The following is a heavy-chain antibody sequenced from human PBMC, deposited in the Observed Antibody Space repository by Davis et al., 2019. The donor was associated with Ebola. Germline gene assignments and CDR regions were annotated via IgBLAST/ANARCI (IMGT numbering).Heavy chain of an antibody. Sequence: GESLKISCAASGFTFSSYAMSWVRQAPGKGLEWVSAISGSGGSTYYADSVKGRFTISRDNSKNTLYLQMNSLRAEDTAVYYCAKDKLGIGSDYDLWSGYYDYWGQGTLVTVSS. CDR3: AKDKLGIGSDYDLWSGYYDY. D-gene: IGHD3-3*01. J-gene: IGHJ4*02. CDR1: GFTFSSYA. V-gene: IGHV3-23*01. CDR2: ISGSGGST.